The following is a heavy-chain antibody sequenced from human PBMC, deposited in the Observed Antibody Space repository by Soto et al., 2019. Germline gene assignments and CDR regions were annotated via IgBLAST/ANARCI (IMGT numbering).Heavy chain of an antibody. CDR3: AIETIDYGGNPRLDY. J-gene: IGHJ4*02. Sequence: QVQLVQSGAEVKKPGASVKVSCKASGYTFTSYGISWVRQAPGQGLEWMGWISAYNGNTNYAQKLQGRVTMTTDTSTSTDYMELRSLRSDDTAVYYCAIETIDYGGNPRLDYWGQGTLVTVSS. V-gene: IGHV1-18*01. CDR1: GYTFTSYG. CDR2: ISAYNGNT. D-gene: IGHD4-17*01.